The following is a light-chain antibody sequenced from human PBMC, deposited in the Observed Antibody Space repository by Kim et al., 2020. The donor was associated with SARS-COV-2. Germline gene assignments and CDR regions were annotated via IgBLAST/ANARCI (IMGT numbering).Light chain of an antibody. V-gene: IGKV3-20*01. CDR1: QSISGTY. CDR3: QQYFTSPS. J-gene: IGKJ4*01. CDR2: GAS. Sequence: LSPGQRASLPCSASQSISGTYLAWYQHIPGQAPRLLMYGASTRATGVPDRFTGSVSGADFTLTISRLEPEDFAVYYCQQYFTSPSFGGGTKVDIK.